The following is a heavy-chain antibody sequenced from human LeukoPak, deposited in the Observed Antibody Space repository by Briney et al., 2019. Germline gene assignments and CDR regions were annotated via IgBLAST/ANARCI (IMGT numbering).Heavy chain of an antibody. CDR3: ARDMTDWWFDP. V-gene: IGHV4-34*01. CDR2: INHSGST. Sequence: SETLSLTCAVYGGSFSGYYWSWIRQPPGKGLEWIGEINHSGSTNYNPSLKSRVTISVDTSKNQFSLKLSSVTAADTAVYYCARDMTDWWFDPWGQGTLVTVSS. CDR1: GGSFSGYY. D-gene: IGHD3-9*01. J-gene: IGHJ5*02.